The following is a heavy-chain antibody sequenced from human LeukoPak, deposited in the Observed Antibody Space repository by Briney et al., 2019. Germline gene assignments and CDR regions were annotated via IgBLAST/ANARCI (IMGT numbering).Heavy chain of an antibody. CDR3: ARPPHYYDTSGYSV. J-gene: IGHJ4*02. CDR1: GDPISSYY. V-gene: IGHV4-59*01. D-gene: IGHD3-22*01. Sequence: PSETLSLTRTVSGDPISSYYWSWLRQPPGKRLEWIGYVCNIETPNYNPSLKSRVTISDDQSKHQFSLRLISVTAADTAVYYCARPPHYYDTSGYSVWGQGTLVTVSS. CDR2: VCNIETP.